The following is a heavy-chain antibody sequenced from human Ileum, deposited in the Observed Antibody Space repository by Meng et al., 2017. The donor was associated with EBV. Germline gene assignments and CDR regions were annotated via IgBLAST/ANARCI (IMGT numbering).Heavy chain of an antibody. D-gene: IGHD5-18*01. CDR2: IFHSGHT. V-gene: IGHV4-34*02. CDR1: GWSFNAYY. Sequence: QQGAAGTLNPPWTLSLTCDVFGWSFNAYYWTWIRQAPGGGLEWIGEIFHSGHTNYNPSLESRVSMSVATSKIQFSLLLSSVTAADSGLYFCARGREYTGQLDLWGLGTVVTVSS. J-gene: IGHJ5*02. CDR3: ARGREYTGQLDL.